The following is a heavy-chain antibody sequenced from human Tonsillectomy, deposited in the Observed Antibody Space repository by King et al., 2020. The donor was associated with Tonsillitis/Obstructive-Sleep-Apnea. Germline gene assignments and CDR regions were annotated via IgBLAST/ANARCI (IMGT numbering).Heavy chain of an antibody. Sequence: VQLVESGSELKKPGASVNVSCKASGYTFTTYAFNWVRQAPAQGLEWMGWINTNTGHPTYAQGFTGRFVFSLDTSVSTAYLQISSLKAEDTAVYYCASSWGPTGTGYMDVWGKGTTVTVSS. CDR2: INTNTGHP. CDR1: GYTFTTYA. V-gene: IGHV7-4-1*02. CDR3: ASSWGPTGTGYMDV. D-gene: IGHD4-17*01. J-gene: IGHJ6*03.